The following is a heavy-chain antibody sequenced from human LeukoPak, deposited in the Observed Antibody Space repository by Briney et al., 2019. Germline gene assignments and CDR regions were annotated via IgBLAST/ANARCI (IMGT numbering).Heavy chain of an antibody. CDR2: IYPGDSDT. CDR1: GYSFTSYW. Sequence: GESLKISYKGSGYSFTSYWIGWVRQMPGKGLEWMGIIYPGDSDTRYSPSFQGQVTISADKSISTAYLQWSSLKASDTAMYYCARGISTPKATVHNWFDPWGQGTLVTVSS. D-gene: IGHD1-26*01. CDR3: ARGISTPKATVHNWFDP. V-gene: IGHV5-51*01. J-gene: IGHJ5*02.